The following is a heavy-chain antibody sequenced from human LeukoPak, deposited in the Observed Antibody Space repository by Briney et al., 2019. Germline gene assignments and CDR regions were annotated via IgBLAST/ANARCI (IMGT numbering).Heavy chain of an antibody. CDR2: IYTGGST. V-gene: IGHV3-53*01. D-gene: IGHD1-26*01. Sequence: GGSLRLSCAASGFTVSSNYMSWVRQAPGRGLEWVSGIYTGGSTYYADSVRGRFTISRDDSKNTLYLQMNSLRAEDTAVYYCAREYYSGSYSRGMDVWGQGTTVTVSS. CDR3: AREYYSGSYSRGMDV. J-gene: IGHJ6*02. CDR1: GFTVSSNY.